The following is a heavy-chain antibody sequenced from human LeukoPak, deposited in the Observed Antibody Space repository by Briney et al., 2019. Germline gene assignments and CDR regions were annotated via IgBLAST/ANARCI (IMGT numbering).Heavy chain of an antibody. CDR2: IYYSGTT. CDR1: GGSISSGDYY. Sequence: PSQTLSLTCTVSGGSISSGDYYWGWIRQPPGKGLEWIGDIYYSGTTNYNPSLKSRVTMSVDTSKNQFSLKLNSATAADTAVYYCARRLSTRSYYLDDWGQGTLVTVSS. J-gene: IGHJ4*02. CDR3: ARRLSTRSYYLDD. D-gene: IGHD2/OR15-2a*01. V-gene: IGHV4-39*01.